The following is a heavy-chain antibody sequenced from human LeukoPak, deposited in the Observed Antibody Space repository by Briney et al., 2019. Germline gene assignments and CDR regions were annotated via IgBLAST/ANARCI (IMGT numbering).Heavy chain of an antibody. Sequence: RASVKVSCKASGYTFTGYYMHWVRQAPGQGLEWMGWINPNSGGTNYAQKFQGRVTMTRDTSISTAYMELSSLRSEDTAVYYCARDHRSYYNPGPYFDYWGQGTLVTVSS. CDR2: INPNSGGT. D-gene: IGHD1-26*01. J-gene: IGHJ4*02. V-gene: IGHV1-2*02. CDR3: ARDHRSYYNPGPYFDY. CDR1: GYTFTGYY.